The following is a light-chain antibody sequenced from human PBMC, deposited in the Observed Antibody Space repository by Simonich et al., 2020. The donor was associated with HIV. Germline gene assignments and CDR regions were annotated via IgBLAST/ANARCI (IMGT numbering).Light chain of an antibody. V-gene: IGKV4-1*01. CDR1: QSVLYSSNNKNY. CDR3: QQYGSSPIT. CDR2: WAS. J-gene: IGKJ5*01. Sequence: DIVMTQSPDSLAVSLGERATIDCKSSQSVLYSSNNKNYLAWYRQKPGQPPKQLIYWASTRESGVPDRFSGSGSGTDFTLTISRLEPEDFAVYYCQQYGSSPITFGQGTRLEIK.